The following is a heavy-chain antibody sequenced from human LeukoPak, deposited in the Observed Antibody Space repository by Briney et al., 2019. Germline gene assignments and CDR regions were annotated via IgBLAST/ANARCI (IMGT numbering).Heavy chain of an antibody. CDR2: IYYSGST. CDR3: ARHLRGRATVDVHYYGMDV. D-gene: IGHD4-17*01. V-gene: IGHV4-39*01. J-gene: IGHJ6*02. Sequence: SETLSLTCTVSGGSISSSGYYWGWIRQPPGKGLEWIGSIYYSGSTYYNPSLKSRVTISVDTSKNQFSLKLSSVTAADTAVYYCARHLRGRATVDVHYYGMDVWGQGTTVTASS. CDR1: GGSISSSGYY.